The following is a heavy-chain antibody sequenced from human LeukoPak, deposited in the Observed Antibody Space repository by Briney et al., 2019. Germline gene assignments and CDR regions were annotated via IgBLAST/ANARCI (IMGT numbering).Heavy chain of an antibody. Sequence: GGSLRLSCADSGFNFSKYWMSWVRQAPGKGLEWVANIKPDGGDKYYVDSVKGRFTISRDNANKSLYLQMTSLRVEDTAVYYCATGFYNVGWYPDYFDYWGQGTLVTVSS. CDR3: ATGFYNVGWYPDYFDY. J-gene: IGHJ4*02. D-gene: IGHD6-19*01. CDR2: IKPDGGDK. CDR1: GFNFSKYW. V-gene: IGHV3-7*01.